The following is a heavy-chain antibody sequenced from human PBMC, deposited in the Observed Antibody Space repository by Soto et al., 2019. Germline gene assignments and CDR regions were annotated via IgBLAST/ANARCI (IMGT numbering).Heavy chain of an antibody. D-gene: IGHD2-8*01. Sequence: GGSLRLSCLASGFSFNSFNMNWIRRAPGRGLEWVASISVSGDNIYYGDSMQGRFTISRDNSKRSVFLDLNSLRVEDTAVYYCARDLGLLKSMFDYWGQGTLV. CDR1: GFSFNSFN. CDR2: ISVSGDNI. CDR3: ARDLGLLKSMFDY. V-gene: IGHV3-21*01. J-gene: IGHJ4*02.